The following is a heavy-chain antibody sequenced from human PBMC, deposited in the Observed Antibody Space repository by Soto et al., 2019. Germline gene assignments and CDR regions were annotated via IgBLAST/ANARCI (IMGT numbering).Heavy chain of an antibody. CDR3: ARGGTGYCSSTSCYYYYGMDV. CDR1: GYTFTSYY. D-gene: IGHD2-2*01. J-gene: IGHJ6*02. V-gene: IGHV1-46*01. CDR2: INPSGGST. Sequence: QVQLVQSGAEVKKPGASVKVSCKASGYTFTSYYMHWVRQAPGQGLEWMGIINPSGGSTSYAQKSQGRVTMTRDTSTSTVYMELSSLRSEDTAVYYCARGGTGYCSSTSCYYYYGMDVWGQGTTVTVSS.